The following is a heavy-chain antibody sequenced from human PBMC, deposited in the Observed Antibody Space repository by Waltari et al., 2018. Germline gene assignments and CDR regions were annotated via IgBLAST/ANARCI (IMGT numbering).Heavy chain of an antibody. CDR2: ISTYNGNT. J-gene: IGHJ5*02. CDR1: DSTCPRYG. D-gene: IGHD4-4*01. Sequence: QIQLVQSGAEVKDPGASVKVPCKVSDSTCPRYGVNGVRQAPGQGLEGMGWISTYNGNTNYARNLQGRVTMTRDTSTSTAYMELRSLKSDDTAVYYCARGPSNYNWFDPWGQGTLVTVSS. CDR3: ARGPSNYNWFDP. V-gene: IGHV1-18*01.